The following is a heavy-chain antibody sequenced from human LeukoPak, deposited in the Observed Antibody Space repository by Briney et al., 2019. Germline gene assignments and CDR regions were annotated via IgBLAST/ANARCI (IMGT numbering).Heavy chain of an antibody. CDR2: ISGSGDNI. D-gene: IGHD3-10*01. CDR1: RFTFSSYA. J-gene: IGHJ3*02. CDR3: AKDRVVRGVMGAFDI. Sequence: GGSLRLSCAASRFTFSSYAMSWVRQAPGKGPEWVSAISGSGDNIYYADSVKGRFTISRHNSKNTLYLQMNRLRAEDTAVYYCAKDRVVRGVMGAFDIWGQGTMVTVSS. V-gene: IGHV3-23*01.